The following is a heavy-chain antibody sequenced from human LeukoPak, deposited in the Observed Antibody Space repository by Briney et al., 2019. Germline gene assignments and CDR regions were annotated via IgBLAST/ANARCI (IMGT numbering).Heavy chain of an antibody. CDR2: ISDSGGST. J-gene: IGHJ5*02. Sequence: GGSLRLSCAASGFTFSNYAMSWVRQAPGKGLEWVSAISDSGGSTYHAASVKGRFTISRDKSTNTLYLQMNSLKTEDTAVYYCARVVVGAKVDPWGQGTLVTVSS. CDR3: ARVVVGAKVDP. V-gene: IGHV3-23*01. D-gene: IGHD1-26*01. CDR1: GFTFSNYA.